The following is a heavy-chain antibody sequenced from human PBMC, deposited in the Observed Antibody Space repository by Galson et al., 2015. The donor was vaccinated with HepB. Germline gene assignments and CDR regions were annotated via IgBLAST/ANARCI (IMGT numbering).Heavy chain of an antibody. Sequence: SLRLSCAASRFTFSSYTMNWVRQAPGKGLEWVSSISSSSSYIYYADSVRGRFTVSRDNARNSLYLQMNSLRAEDTAVYYCASALKWGLSYYYYMDVWGKGTTVTVSS. D-gene: IGHD7-27*01. CDR1: RFTFSSYT. V-gene: IGHV3-21*01. J-gene: IGHJ6*03. CDR3: ASALKWGLSYYYYMDV. CDR2: ISSSSSYI.